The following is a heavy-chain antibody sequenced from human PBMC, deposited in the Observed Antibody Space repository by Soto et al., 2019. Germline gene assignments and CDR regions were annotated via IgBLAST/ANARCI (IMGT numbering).Heavy chain of an antibody. CDR3: ARGQVVVVTAATVYYYYYMDV. CDR2: IWYDGSNK. CDR1: GFTFSSYG. Sequence: PGGSLRLSCAASGFTFSSYGMHWVRQAPGKGLEWVAVIWYDGSNKYYADSVKGRFTISRDNSKNTLYLQMNSLRAEDTAVYYCARGQVVVVTAATVYYYYYMDVWGKGTTVTVSS. V-gene: IGHV3-33*01. J-gene: IGHJ6*03. D-gene: IGHD2-2*01.